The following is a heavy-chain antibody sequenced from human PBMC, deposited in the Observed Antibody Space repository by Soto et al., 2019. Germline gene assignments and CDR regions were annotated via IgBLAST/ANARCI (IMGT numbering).Heavy chain of an antibody. CDR2: IYHSGST. J-gene: IGHJ5*02. D-gene: IGHD2-2*01. CDR3: ARVPDR. CDR1: GGYS. V-gene: IGHV4-30-2*01. Sequence: SETLSLTCTVSGGYSWSWIRQPPGKGLEWIGYIYHSGSTYYNPSLKSRVTISVDRSKNQFSLKLSSVTDADTAVYYCARVPDRWGQGTLVTVSS.